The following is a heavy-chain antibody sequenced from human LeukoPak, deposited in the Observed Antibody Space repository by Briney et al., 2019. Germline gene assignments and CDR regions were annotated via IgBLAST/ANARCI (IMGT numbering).Heavy chain of an antibody. CDR3: ARGDYYDSSGLDPDDY. J-gene: IGHJ4*02. CDR1: GYTFTSYG. Sequence: AVKVSCKASGYTFTSYGISWVRQAPGQGLEWMGWISAYNGNTNYAQKLQGRVTMTTDTSTSTASMEPRSLRSDESAVYYCARGDYYDSSGLDPDDYWGQGTLVTVSS. D-gene: IGHD3-22*01. CDR2: ISAYNGNT. V-gene: IGHV1-18*01.